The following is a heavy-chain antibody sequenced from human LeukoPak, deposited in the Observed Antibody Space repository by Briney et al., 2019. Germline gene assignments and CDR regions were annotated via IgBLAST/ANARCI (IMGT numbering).Heavy chain of an antibody. Sequence: PGGSLRLSCAASGFTFDDYAMHWVRQAPGKGLEWVSGISWNSGSIGYADSVKGRFTISRDNAKNSLYLQMNSLRAEDTALYYCAKSEGIAAFGQGPTFDPWGQGTLVTVSS. V-gene: IGHV3-9*01. CDR2: ISWNSGSI. J-gene: IGHJ5*02. CDR1: GFTFDDYA. CDR3: AKSEGIAAFGQGPTFDP. D-gene: IGHD6-25*01.